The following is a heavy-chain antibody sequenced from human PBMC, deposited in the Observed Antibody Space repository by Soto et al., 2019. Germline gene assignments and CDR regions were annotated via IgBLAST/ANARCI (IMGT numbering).Heavy chain of an antibody. Sequence: GGSLRLSCAASGFTFSSYGMHWVRQAPGKGLEWVAVIWYDGSNKYYADSVKGRFTISRDNSKNTLYLQMNSLRAEDTAVYYCARNIVLVPAAMWAYYYYGMDVWGQGTTVTVSS. CDR3: ARNIVLVPAAMWAYYYYGMDV. V-gene: IGHV3-33*01. J-gene: IGHJ6*02. CDR2: IWYDGSNK. D-gene: IGHD2-2*01. CDR1: GFTFSSYG.